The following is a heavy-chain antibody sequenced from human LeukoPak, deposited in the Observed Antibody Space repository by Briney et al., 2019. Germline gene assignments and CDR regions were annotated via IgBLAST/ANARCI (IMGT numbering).Heavy chain of an antibody. V-gene: IGHV4-59*08. J-gene: IGHJ4*02. CDR3: ARQVDTYVYFDN. Sequence: SETLSLTCTVSGVSLSSYYWSWIRQPPGKGLEWIAYIYSSGSANYNPSLKSRVTISVDTSKNQFSLKLGSLTAADTAVYYCARQVDTYVYFDNWGQGTLVTVSS. CDR2: IYSSGSA. CDR1: GVSLSSYY. D-gene: IGHD3-16*01.